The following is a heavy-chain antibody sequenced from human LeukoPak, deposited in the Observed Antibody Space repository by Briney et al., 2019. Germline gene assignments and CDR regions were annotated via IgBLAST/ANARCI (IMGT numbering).Heavy chain of an antibody. V-gene: IGHV3-7*03. CDR1: GFIFSKYW. J-gene: IGHJ4*02. CDR2: IKRDGSVI. CDR3: ARDFRDRAQLADY. Sequence: GGSLRLSCAASGFIFSKYWMTWVRQAPGKGLEWVANIKRDGSVIHYVDSVKGRFTISRDNAKNSLYLQMDSLRAEDTAVYYCARDFRDRAQLADYWGQGTLVTVSS. D-gene: IGHD6-13*01.